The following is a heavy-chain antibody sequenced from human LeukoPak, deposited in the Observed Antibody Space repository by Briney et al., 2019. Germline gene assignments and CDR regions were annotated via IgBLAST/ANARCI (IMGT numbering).Heavy chain of an antibody. Sequence: PSETLSLNCAVYGGSFSGYYWSWLRQPQGRGVEWIGEINHSGSTNYNPSLKGRVTITVDTSKKEFSLKLISVTAADTAVYYCASHLRLGELSDAAFDIWGQGTMVTVSS. V-gene: IGHV4-34*01. J-gene: IGHJ3*02. D-gene: IGHD3-16*02. CDR3: ASHLRLGELSDAAFDI. CDR1: GGSFSGYY. CDR2: INHSGST.